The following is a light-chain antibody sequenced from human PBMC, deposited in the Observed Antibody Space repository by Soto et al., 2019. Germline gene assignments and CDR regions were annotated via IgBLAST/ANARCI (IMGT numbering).Light chain of an antibody. J-gene: IGKJ4*01. CDR3: QQRTNWPPVT. CDR1: QSVGSY. CDR2: DAS. V-gene: IGKV3-11*01. Sequence: EIVLTQSPATLSLSPGERATLSCRASQSVGSYLAWYQQKPGQAPRLLIYDASTRATGIPARFSGSGSGTDFTLTISSLETEDFAVYFCQQRTNWPPVTFGGGTKVEIK.